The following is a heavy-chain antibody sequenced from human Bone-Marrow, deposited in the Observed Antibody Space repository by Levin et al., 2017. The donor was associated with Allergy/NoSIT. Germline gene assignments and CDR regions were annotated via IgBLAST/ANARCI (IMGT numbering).Heavy chain of an antibody. V-gene: IGHV3-15*01. CDR1: DFTFSNAW. Sequence: GESLKISCAASDFTFSNAWMNWVRQAPGRGLEWVGRIKSKGDGGAIDYAAPVKGRFTISRDDSKNTLYLQMDSLKAEDTAVYYCSTERSDFWGGYFPPFEFWGLGTQLTVSS. CDR3: STERSDFWGGYFPPFEF. D-gene: IGHD3-3*01. CDR2: IKSKGDGGAI. J-gene: IGHJ4*02.